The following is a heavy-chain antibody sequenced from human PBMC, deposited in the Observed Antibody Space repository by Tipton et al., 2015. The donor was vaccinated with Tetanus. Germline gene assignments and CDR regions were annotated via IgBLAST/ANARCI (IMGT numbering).Heavy chain of an antibody. D-gene: IGHD6-13*01. J-gene: IGHJ4*02. CDR1: GGSISSSSFY. CDR2: IYYSGST. V-gene: IGHV4-39*07. Sequence: TLSLTCTVSGGSISSSSFYWGWIRQPPGKELEWIGSIYYSGSTYYNPSLKSRVTISVDTSKNQFSLKLSSVTAADTAVYYCARGGIAAASWGLDYWGQGTLVTVSS. CDR3: ARGGIAAASWGLDY.